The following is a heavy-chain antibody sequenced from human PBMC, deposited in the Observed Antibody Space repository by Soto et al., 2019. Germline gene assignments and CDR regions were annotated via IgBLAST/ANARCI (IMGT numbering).Heavy chain of an antibody. CDR3: ATIKPGGYDYIDH. CDR2: IAHDATSR. J-gene: IGHJ4*02. CDR1: GLIFSNYW. V-gene: IGHV3-7*01. D-gene: IGHD3-16*01. Sequence: EVQLVESGGDLVQPGGSLRLSCAASGLIFSNYWMTWVRQTPGKGLEWVANIAHDATSRPYVDSVRGRFTISRDNARSSLYLQMDSLRAEDTAVYYCATIKPGGYDYIDHWGQGTLVTVSS.